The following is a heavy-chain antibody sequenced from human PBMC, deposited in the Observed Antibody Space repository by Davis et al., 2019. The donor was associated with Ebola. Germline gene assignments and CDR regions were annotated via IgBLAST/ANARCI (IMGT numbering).Heavy chain of an antibody. CDR2: IRSKANSYAT. V-gene: IGHV3-73*01. CDR1: GFTFSGSA. J-gene: IGHJ4*02. CDR3: TGGDATSAGTADY. Sequence: GGSLRLSCAASGFTFSGSAMHWVRQASGKGLEWVGRIRSKANSYATAYAASVKGRFTISRDDSKNTAYLQMNSLKTEDTAVYYCTGGDATSAGTADYWGQGTLVTVSS. D-gene: IGHD6-13*01.